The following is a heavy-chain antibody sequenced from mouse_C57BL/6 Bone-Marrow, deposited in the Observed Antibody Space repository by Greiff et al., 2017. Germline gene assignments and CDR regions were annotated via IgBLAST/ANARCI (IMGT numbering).Heavy chain of an antibody. Sequence: VQLKESGAELVRPGASVKLSCTASGFNIKDDYMHWVKQRPEQGLEWIGWIDPENGDTEYASKFQGKATITADTSSNTAYLQLSSLTAEDTAVYYCAPWFAYWGQGTLVTVSA. CDR1: GFNIKDDY. J-gene: IGHJ3*01. CDR3: APWFAY. CDR2: IDPENGDT. V-gene: IGHV14-4*01.